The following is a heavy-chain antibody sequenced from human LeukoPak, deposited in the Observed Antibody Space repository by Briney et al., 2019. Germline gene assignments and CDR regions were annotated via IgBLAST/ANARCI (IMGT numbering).Heavy chain of an antibody. CDR3: ARNAYGSNWNYFDY. J-gene: IGHJ4*02. V-gene: IGHV3-33*08. CDR2: IWYDGNNK. D-gene: IGHD1-20*01. Sequence: GGSLRLSCAASGFTFSSYAMHWVRQAPGKGLEWVAVIWYDGNNKYYADSVEGRFTISRDNSKNTLYLQMNSLRAEDTAVYYCARNAYGSNWNYFDYWGQGTLVTVSS. CDR1: GFTFSSYA.